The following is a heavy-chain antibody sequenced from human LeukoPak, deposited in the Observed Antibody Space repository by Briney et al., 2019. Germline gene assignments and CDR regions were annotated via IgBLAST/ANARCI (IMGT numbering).Heavy chain of an antibody. V-gene: IGHV3-9*01. J-gene: IGHJ3*02. CDR1: GFTFDDYA. D-gene: IGHD2-15*01. Sequence: PGRSLRLSCAASGFTFDDYAKHWVRQAPGKGLEWVSGISWNSGSIGYADSVKGRFTISRDNAKNSLYLQMNSLRAEDTALYYCAKALGVVVAATNDAFDIWGQGTMVTVSS. CDR3: AKALGVVVAATNDAFDI. CDR2: ISWNSGSI.